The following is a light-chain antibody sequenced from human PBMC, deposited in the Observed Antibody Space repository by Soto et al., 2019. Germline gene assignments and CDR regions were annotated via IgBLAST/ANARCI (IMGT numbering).Light chain of an antibody. J-gene: IGLJ2*01. CDR3: SSYTNSYTWV. CDR1: NSDVGGHNY. V-gene: IGLV2-14*01. Sequence: QSALAQPASVSGSPGQSITISCTGTNSDVGGHNYVSWYRQFPGKAPKLMIYEVSNRPSGVSNRFSGSKSGNTASLTISGLQADDEADYYCSSYTNSYTWVFGGGTQLTVL. CDR2: EVS.